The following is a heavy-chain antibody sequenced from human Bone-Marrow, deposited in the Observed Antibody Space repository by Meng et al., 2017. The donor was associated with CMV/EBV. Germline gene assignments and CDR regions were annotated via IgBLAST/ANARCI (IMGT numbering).Heavy chain of an antibody. J-gene: IGHJ4*02. D-gene: IGHD6-19*01. CDR2: ISAYNGNT. Sequence: DSVKVSCKASGYTFTSYGISWVRQAPGQRLEWMGWISAYNGNTNYAQKLQGRVTMTTDTSTSTADMELRSLRSDDTAVYYCACDSSSSGWYSGLDFWGQGTLVTVSS. CDR1: GYTFTSYG. V-gene: IGHV1-18*01. CDR3: ACDSSSSGWYSGLDF.